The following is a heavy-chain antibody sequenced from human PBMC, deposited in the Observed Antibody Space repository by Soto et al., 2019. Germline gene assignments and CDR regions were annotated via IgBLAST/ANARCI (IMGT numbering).Heavy chain of an antibody. CDR2: ISSTTNYI. CDR1: GFTFTRYS. CDR3: ARESEDLTSKFDY. J-gene: IGHJ4*02. Sequence: GSLRLSCAASGFTFTRYSMNWFRQAPGKGLEWVSSISSTTNYIYYGDSMKGRFTISRDNAKNSLYLEMNSLRAEDTAVYYCARESEDLTSKFDYWGQGTLVTVYS. V-gene: IGHV3-21*06.